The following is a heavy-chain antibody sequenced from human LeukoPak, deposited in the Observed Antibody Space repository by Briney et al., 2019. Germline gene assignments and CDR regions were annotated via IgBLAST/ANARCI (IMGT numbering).Heavy chain of an antibody. CDR2: INPNSGGT. J-gene: IGHJ5*02. CDR3: ARVLGYYDSSGYLGISWFDP. D-gene: IGHD3-22*01. CDR1: GYTFTGYY. V-gene: IGHV1-2*06. Sequence: ASVTVSCKASGYTFTGYYMHWVRQAPGQGLEWMGRINPNSGGTNYAQKFQGRVTMTRDTSISTAYMELSRLRSDDTAAYYCARVLGYYDSSGYLGISWFDPWGQGTLVTVSS.